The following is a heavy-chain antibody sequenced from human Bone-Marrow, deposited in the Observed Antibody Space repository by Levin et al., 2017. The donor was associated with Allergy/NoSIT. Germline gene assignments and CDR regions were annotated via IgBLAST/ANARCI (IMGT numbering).Heavy chain of an antibody. CDR2: IFHTGSA. J-gene: IGHJ4*02. CDR1: GDSISSYVW. D-gene: IGHD1-26*01. CDR3: ASGGSYSWGR. Sequence: PSETLSLTCAVSGDSISSYVWWSWVRQPPGKGLEWIGEIFHTGSANYNPSLKSRVTISVDKSKNQFSLNLSSVTAADTAIYYCASGGSYSWGRWGQGTLVTVSS. V-gene: IGHV4-4*02.